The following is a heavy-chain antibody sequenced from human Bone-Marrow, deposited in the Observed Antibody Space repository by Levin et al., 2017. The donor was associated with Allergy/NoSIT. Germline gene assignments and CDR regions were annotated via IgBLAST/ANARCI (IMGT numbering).Heavy chain of an antibody. D-gene: IGHD3-10*01. J-gene: IGHJ4*02. CDR1: GFTFRIYG. V-gene: IGHV3-33*01. CDR3: ARVSGSGSGDYDC. Sequence: PGESLKISCAASGFTFRIYGIHWVRQAPGKGLEWVALIWNDGSQQKYADSVKGRFTTSRDNSKRTVFLQMNSLRAEETAVYFCARVSGSGSGDYDCWGQGALVTVSS. CDR2: IWNDGSQQ.